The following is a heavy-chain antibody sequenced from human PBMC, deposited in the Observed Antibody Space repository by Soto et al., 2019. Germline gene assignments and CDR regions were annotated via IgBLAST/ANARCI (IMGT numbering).Heavy chain of an antibody. Sequence: GSLRVSSAESGFTLSRYGMPWVRQAPGKGLEVVAVIWYDGSNKYYADSVKGRFTISRDNSKNTLYLQMNSLRAEDTAVYYCARDGGGYYYPTGGNYFDYWGQGTLVTVSS. D-gene: IGHD3-22*01. J-gene: IGHJ4*02. CDR3: ARDGGGYYYPTGGNYFDY. CDR2: IWYDGSNK. V-gene: IGHV3-33*01. CDR1: GFTLSRYG.